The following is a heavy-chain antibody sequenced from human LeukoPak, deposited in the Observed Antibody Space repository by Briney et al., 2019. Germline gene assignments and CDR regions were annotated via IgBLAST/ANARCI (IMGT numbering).Heavy chain of an antibody. V-gene: IGHV3-30-3*01. CDR2: LSSGGNNR. J-gene: IGHJ4*02. CDR3: ARDSHAPDTVTVSCYLDS. Sequence: GGSLRLSCAASGFSISSYAMHWVRQAPGKGLEWVAVLSSGGNNRYYADSVKGRFTISRDNSRNTLFLEMNSLRVEDTAVYYCARDSHAPDTVTVSCYLDSWGQGTLVTVSS. CDR1: GFSISSYA. D-gene: IGHD5-18*01.